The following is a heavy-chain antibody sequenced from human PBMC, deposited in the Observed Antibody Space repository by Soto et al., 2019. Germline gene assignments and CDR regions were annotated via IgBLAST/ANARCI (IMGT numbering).Heavy chain of an antibody. D-gene: IGHD6-13*01. CDR3: ARRGPGTYFDY. CDR1: GFPVSSNY. Sequence: PGGSLSLSCAASGFPVSSNYMSWVRQAPGKGLEWVSVIYSGGSTYYADSVKGRFTISRDNSKNTLYLQMNSLRTEDTAVYYCARRGPGTYFDYWGQGTLVTVSS. V-gene: IGHV3-53*01. CDR2: IYSGGST. J-gene: IGHJ4*02.